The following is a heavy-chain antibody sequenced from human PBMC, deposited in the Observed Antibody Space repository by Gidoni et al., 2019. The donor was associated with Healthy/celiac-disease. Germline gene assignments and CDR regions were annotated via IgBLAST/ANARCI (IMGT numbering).Heavy chain of an antibody. Sequence: QVQLVQSGAEVKKPGASVKVSCKASGYTFTSYYMHWVRQAPGQGLEWMGIINPSGGSTSYAQKFQGRVTMTRDTSTSTVYMELSSLRSEDTAVYYCARDWEERYSSGWYSGMMPFDIWGQGTMVTVSS. CDR2: INPSGGST. CDR1: GYTFTSYY. V-gene: IGHV1-46*01. CDR3: ARDWEERYSSGWYSGMMPFDI. D-gene: IGHD6-19*01. J-gene: IGHJ3*02.